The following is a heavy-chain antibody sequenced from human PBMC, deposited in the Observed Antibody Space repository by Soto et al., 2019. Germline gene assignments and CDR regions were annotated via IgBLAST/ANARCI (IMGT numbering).Heavy chain of an antibody. CDR1: GFSLTNSGVG. CDR2: IYWDDDK. V-gene: IGHV2-5*02. Sequence: SGPTLGNPTQTLTLTCTFSGFSLTNSGVGVGWIRKTPGEALEWLAVIYWDDDKRYSPSLNNRLTITKDTSKNQVVLTMADMDPVDTGTYFCAHRGYMYGNWNHGYFDYWGQGTLVTVS. D-gene: IGHD1-20*01. J-gene: IGHJ4*02. CDR3: AHRGYMYGNWNHGYFDY.